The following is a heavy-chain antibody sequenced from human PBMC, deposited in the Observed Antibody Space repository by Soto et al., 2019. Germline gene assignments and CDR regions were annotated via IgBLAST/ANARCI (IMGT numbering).Heavy chain of an antibody. CDR2: IVVGSGNT. D-gene: IGHD2-2*01. CDR1: GFAFTNSA. CDR3: ARVSCISTSCYVPGYFDL. J-gene: IGHJ2*01. Sequence: GASVKVSCKASGFAFTNSAVQWVRQARGQRLEWIGWIVVGSGNTNYAQKLQGRVTMTTDTSTSTAYMELRSLRSDDTAVYYCARVSCISTSCYVPGYFDLWGRGTLVTVSS. V-gene: IGHV1-58*01.